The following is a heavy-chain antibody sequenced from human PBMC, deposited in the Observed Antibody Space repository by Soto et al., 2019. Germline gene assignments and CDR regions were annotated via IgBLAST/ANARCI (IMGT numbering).Heavy chain of an antibody. CDR1: GYTFTSYA. CDR2: INAGNGNT. CDR3: ATGSGLYSFDN. Sequence: QVQFVQSGAEVKKPGASVKVSCKPSGYTFTSYAMHWVRQAPGQRLEWMGWINAGNGNTHYSQKFQGRVTITRETSADTADMELSRLRSEDTPVYYCATGSGLYSFDNWGQGTLVTVSS. J-gene: IGHJ4*02. V-gene: IGHV1-3*01. D-gene: IGHD3-10*01.